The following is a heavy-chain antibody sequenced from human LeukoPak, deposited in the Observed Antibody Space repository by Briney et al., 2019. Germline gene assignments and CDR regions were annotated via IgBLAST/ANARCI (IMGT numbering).Heavy chain of an antibody. Sequence: ASVKVSCKASGYTFTSYYMHWVRQAPGQGLEWMGWISAYNGNTNYAQKLQGRVTMTTDTSTSTAYMELRSLRSDDTAVYYCARVTRLGAFDIWGQGTMVTVSS. CDR1: GYTFTSYY. J-gene: IGHJ3*02. CDR2: ISAYNGNT. V-gene: IGHV1-18*04. D-gene: IGHD3-16*01. CDR3: ARVTRLGAFDI.